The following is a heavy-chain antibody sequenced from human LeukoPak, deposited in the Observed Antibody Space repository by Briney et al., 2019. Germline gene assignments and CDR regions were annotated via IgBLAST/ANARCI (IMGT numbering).Heavy chain of an antibody. J-gene: IGHJ4*02. D-gene: IGHD3-16*01. CDR2: VSQDGRTK. V-gene: IGHV3-30*18. CDR3: AKDVPASWAPDY. CDR1: GFTFSDYF. Sequence: GGSLRLSCAASGFTFSDYFMHWVRQVPGKGLEWVASVSQDGRTKLYVDSVKGRFTISRDNSRNTLYLQVNSLRGEDTAVYFCAKDVPASWAPDYWGQGTLVTVSS.